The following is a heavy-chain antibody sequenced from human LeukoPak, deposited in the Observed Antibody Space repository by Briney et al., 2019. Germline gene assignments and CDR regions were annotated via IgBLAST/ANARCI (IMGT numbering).Heavy chain of an antibody. Sequence: PSETLSLTCAVYGGSFSAYYWSWIRRPPGKGLEWIGDINHSGSTNNNPSLESRVTISVDTSKNQFSLKLSSVTAADTAVYYCARARPTVTDDYDAFDIWGQGTMVTVSS. D-gene: IGHD4-17*01. J-gene: IGHJ3*02. CDR1: GGSFSAYY. V-gene: IGHV4-34*01. CDR2: INHSGST. CDR3: ARARPTVTDDYDAFDI.